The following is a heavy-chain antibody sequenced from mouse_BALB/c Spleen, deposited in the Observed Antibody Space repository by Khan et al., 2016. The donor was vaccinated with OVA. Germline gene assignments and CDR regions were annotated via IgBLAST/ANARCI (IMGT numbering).Heavy chain of an antibody. CDR1: GYTFTSYV. CDR3: APVGTYYVSFAY. V-gene: IGHV1S136*01. CDR2: IYPFNDAT. J-gene: IGHJ3*01. D-gene: IGHD1-1*01. Sequence: VQLKQSGHEVVEPGASVKLSCKASGYTFTSYVMHWVKQKPGQGLEWIGYIYPFNDATKYNEKFTGKVTLTSDKSSSTAYMELSSLTSEDSAVDYCAPVGTYYVSFAYWGQGTLVTVSA.